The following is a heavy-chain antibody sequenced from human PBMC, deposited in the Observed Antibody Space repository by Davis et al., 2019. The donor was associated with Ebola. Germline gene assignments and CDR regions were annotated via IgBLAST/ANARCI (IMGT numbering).Heavy chain of an antibody. V-gene: IGHV3-21*01. D-gene: IGHD3-10*01. CDR2: ISSSSSYI. CDR3: ARALWFRESHPYYYYGMDV. CDR1: GFTFSSYA. J-gene: IGHJ6*02. Sequence: PGGSLRLSCAASGFTFSSYAMSWVRQAPGKGLEWVSSISSSSSYIYYADSVKGRFTISRDNAKNSLYLQMNSLRAEDTAVYYCARALWFRESHPYYYYGMDVWGQGTTVTVSS.